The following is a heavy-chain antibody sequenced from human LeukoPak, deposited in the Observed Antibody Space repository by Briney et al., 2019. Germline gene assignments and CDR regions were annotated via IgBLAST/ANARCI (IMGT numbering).Heavy chain of an antibody. V-gene: IGHV1-18*01. Sequence: ASVKVSCKASGYTFTSYGISWVRQAPGQGLEWMGWISAYNGNTNYAQKLQGRVTMTTDTSTSTAYMELRSLRSDDTAVYYCARDASYCCGDCYDYYYGMDVWGQGTTVTVSS. CDR2: ISAYNGNT. CDR1: GYTFTSYG. D-gene: IGHD2-21*02. CDR3: ARDASYCCGDCYDYYYGMDV. J-gene: IGHJ6*02.